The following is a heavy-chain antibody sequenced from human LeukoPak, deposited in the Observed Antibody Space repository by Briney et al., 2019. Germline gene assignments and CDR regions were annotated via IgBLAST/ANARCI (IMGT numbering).Heavy chain of an antibody. D-gene: IGHD5-12*01. CDR2: INQDGSEE. Sequence: GGSLRLSWAPSGSTLSIYWMTWVGQPPGKGRGWVAQINQDGSEEYYMDSVKARFTISRDNAKNSVFLQMNSLRAEDTAVYYCVRDGGVSGYDLLDYWGQGTLVTVSS. CDR3: VRDGGVSGYDLLDY. CDR1: GSTLSIYW. V-gene: IGHV3-7*01. J-gene: IGHJ4*02.